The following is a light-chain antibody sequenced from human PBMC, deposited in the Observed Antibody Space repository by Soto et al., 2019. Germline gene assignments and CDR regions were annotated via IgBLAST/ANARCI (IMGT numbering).Light chain of an antibody. V-gene: IGLV2-14*01. CDR3: TSYTNRYTHA. Sequence: QSALTQPASVSGSPGQSITISCTGTSSDVGGYDYVGWYQQHPGKAPKLMIYNVYNRPSGVSFRFSGSKSGNTASLTISGLQTEDEADYYCTSYTNRYTHAFGTGTKVTVL. J-gene: IGLJ1*01. CDR1: SSDVGGYDY. CDR2: NVY.